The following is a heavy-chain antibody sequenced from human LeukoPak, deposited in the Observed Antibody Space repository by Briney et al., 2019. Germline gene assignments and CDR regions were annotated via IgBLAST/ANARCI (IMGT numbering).Heavy chain of an antibody. CDR3: ANFEPGYTSSWYAEF. CDR1: GFTFSSSA. CDR2: ISNNGGYT. V-gene: IGHV3-23*01. J-gene: IGHJ4*02. Sequence: GSLRLSCAASGFTFSSSAMSWVRQAPGKGLEWVSAISNNGGYTYYADSVQGRFTISRDNSKSTLCLQMNSLRAEDTAVYYCANFEPGYTSSWYAEFWGQGTLVTVSS. D-gene: IGHD6-13*01.